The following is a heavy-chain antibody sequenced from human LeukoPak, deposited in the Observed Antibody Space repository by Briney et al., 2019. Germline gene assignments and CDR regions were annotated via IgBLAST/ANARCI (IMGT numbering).Heavy chain of an antibody. CDR2: IKSKTNGGTT. Sequence: GGSLRLSCAVSGFPFSDAWMNWVRQVPGRGLEWVGLIKSKTNGGTTDYTTPVKGRFTISRDDSKNTLYLQMNSLKIEDTAVYYCVRELSGSFDYWGQGTPVTVSS. J-gene: IGHJ4*02. CDR3: VRELSGSFDY. D-gene: IGHD3-10*01. V-gene: IGHV3-15*07. CDR1: GFPFSDAW.